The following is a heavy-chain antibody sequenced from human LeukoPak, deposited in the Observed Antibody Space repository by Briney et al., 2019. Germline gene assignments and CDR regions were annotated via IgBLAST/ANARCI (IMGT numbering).Heavy chain of an antibody. J-gene: IGHJ3*01. Sequence: SETLSLTCTVSGGSISSYYWSWIRQPAGEGLEWIGRINTSGRTNYNPSLKSRVTMSVDTSKNQFSLKLSSVTAADTAVYYCQGLLPPTAAYRPDDAFDLWGQGTMVTVSS. CDR1: GGSISSYY. CDR2: INTSGRT. D-gene: IGHD2-2*01. CDR3: QGLLPPTAAYRPDDAFDL. V-gene: IGHV4-4*07.